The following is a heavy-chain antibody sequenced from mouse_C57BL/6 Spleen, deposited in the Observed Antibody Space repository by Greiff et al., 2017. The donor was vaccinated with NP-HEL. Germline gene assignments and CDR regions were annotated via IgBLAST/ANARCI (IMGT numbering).Heavy chain of an antibody. D-gene: IGHD1-1*01. V-gene: IGHV1-81*01. CDR3: ARRDYGSSYGYFDY. CDR1: GYTFTSYG. CDR2: IYPRSGNT. Sequence: QVQLQQSGAELARPGASVKLSCKASGYTFTSYGISWVKQRTGQGLEWIGEIYPRSGNTYYNEKFKGKATLTADKSSSTAYMELRSLTSEDSAVYFGARRDYGSSYGYFDYWGQGTTLTVSS. J-gene: IGHJ2*01.